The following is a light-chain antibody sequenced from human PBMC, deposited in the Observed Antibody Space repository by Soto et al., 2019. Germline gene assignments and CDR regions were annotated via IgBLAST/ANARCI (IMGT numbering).Light chain of an antibody. J-gene: IGKJ5*01. CDR1: QSVSSKC. Sequence: EIVLTQSPGTLSLSPGERATLSCRAAQSVSSKCLDWYQQKPDQAPRLLFYGAFNRATRTPERFSGSGSGIYFPLTIRRMEPEDFAVYSCQCFCFGQGTRLDIK. V-gene: IGKV3-20*01. CDR2: GAF. CDR3: QCFC.